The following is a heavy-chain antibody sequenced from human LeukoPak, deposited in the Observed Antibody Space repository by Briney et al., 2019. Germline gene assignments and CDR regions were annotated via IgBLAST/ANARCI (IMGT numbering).Heavy chain of an antibody. CDR2: ISISSSYI. Sequence: PGGSLRLSCAASGFTFSSYSINWVRQAPGKGLEWVSSISISSSYIYYADSVKGRFTISRDNAKNSLYLQMNSLRAEDTAVYYCARGPQKNGHSSGYPGYFDYWGQGTLVTVSS. CDR3: ARGPQKNGHSSGYPGYFDY. D-gene: IGHD3-22*01. J-gene: IGHJ4*02. CDR1: GFTFSSYS. V-gene: IGHV3-21*01.